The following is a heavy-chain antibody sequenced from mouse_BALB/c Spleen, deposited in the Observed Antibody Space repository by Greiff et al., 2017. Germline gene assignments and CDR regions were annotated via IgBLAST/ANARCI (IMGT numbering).Heavy chain of an antibody. CDR3: ARGRVRRPYAMDY. J-gene: IGHJ4*01. CDR1: GFTFSSYG. D-gene: IGHD2-14*01. CDR2: ISSGGSYT. Sequence: DVQLVESGGDLVKPGGSLKLSCAASGFTFSSYGMSWVRQTPDKRLEWVATISSGGSYTYYPDSVKGRFTISRDNAKNNLYLQMSSLKSEDTAMYYCARGRVRRPYAMDYWGQGTSVTVSS. V-gene: IGHV5-6*01.